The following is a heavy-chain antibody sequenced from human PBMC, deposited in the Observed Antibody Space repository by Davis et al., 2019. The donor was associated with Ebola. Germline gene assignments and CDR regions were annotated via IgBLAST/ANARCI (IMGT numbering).Heavy chain of an antibody. CDR1: GFTFSSYS. CDR3: ARDVVVIDY. V-gene: IGHV3-7*01. D-gene: IGHD2-21*01. Sequence: GGSLRLSCAASGFTFSSYSMNWVRQAPGKGLEWVANIKQDGSEKYYVDSVKGRFTISRDNAKNSLYLQMNSLRAEDTAVYYCARDVVVIDYWGQGTLVTVSS. CDR2: IKQDGSEK. J-gene: IGHJ4*02.